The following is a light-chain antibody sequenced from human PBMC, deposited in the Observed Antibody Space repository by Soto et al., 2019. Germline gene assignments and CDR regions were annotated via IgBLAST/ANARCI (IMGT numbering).Light chain of an antibody. CDR1: SGHSTYV. CDR2: LEGSGSY. CDR3: ETWNSNTWV. Sequence: QPVLTQSSSASASLGSSVKLTCTLSSGHSTYVIAWHQQQPGKAPRSLMMLEGSGSYNKGSGVPDRFSGSSSGADRYLTISNLQFEDEADYYCETWNSNTWVFGGGTKLTVL. J-gene: IGLJ3*02. V-gene: IGLV4-60*02.